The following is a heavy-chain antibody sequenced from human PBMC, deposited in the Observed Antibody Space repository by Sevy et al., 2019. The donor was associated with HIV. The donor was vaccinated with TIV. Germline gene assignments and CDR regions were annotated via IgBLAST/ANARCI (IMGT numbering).Heavy chain of an antibody. Sequence: GGSLRLSCAASGFTFDDYTMHWVRQAPGKGLEWVSLISWDGGSTYYADSVKGRVTISRDNSKNSLYLQMNSLRTEDTALYYCAKDIGSGWLPLGNFDYWGQGTLVTVSS. V-gene: IGHV3-43*01. D-gene: IGHD5-12*01. CDR1: GFTFDDYT. CDR3: AKDIGSGWLPLGNFDY. CDR2: ISWDGGST. J-gene: IGHJ4*02.